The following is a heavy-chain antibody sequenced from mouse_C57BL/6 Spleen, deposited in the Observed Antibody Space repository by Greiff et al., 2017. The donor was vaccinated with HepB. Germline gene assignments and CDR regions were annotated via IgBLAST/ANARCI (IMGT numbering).Heavy chain of an antibody. V-gene: IGHV1-52*01. Sequence: QVQLQQSGAELVRPGSSVKLSCKASGYTFTSYWMHWVKQRPIQGLEWIGNIDPSDSETHYNQKFKDKATLTVDKSSSTAYMQLSSLTSEDSAVYYCARFITTVVATSDFDVWGTGTTVTVSS. CDR2: IDPSDSET. CDR1: GYTFTSYW. J-gene: IGHJ1*03. D-gene: IGHD1-1*01. CDR3: ARFITTVVATSDFDV.